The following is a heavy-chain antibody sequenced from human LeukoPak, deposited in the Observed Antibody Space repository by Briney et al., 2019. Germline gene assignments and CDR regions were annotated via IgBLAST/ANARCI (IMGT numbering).Heavy chain of an antibody. J-gene: IGHJ3*02. CDR3: AITWGLPGDAFDI. Sequence: SETLSLTCTVSGGSISSYYWSWIRQPPGKGLEWIGYIYYSGSTNYNPSLKSRVTISVDTSKNQFSLKLSSVTAADTAVYYCAITWGLPGDAFDIWGQGTMVTVSS. D-gene: IGHD3-10*01. CDR1: GGSISSYY. V-gene: IGHV4-59*01. CDR2: IYYSGST.